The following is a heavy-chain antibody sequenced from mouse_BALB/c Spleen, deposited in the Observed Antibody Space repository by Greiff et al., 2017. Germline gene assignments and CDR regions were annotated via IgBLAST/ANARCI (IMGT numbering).Heavy chain of an antibody. D-gene: IGHD2-2*01. V-gene: IGHV14-3*02. CDR2: IDPANGNT. Sequence: VQLKQSGAELVKPGASVKLSCTASGFNIKDTYMHWVKQRPEQGLEWIGRIDPANGNTKYDPKFQGKATITADTSSNTAYLQLSSLTSEDTAVYYCARSGGYEGYAMDYWGQGTSVTVSS. CDR1: GFNIKDTY. CDR3: ARSGGYEGYAMDY. J-gene: IGHJ4*01.